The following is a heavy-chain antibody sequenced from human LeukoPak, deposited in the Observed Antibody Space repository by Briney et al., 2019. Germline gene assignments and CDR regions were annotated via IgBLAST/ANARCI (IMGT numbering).Heavy chain of an antibody. D-gene: IGHD2-15*01. V-gene: IGHV1-69*06. CDR3: ARDPGREYCSGGSCYGDWGDGFDY. CDR1: GGTFSSYA. Sequence: SVKVSCKASGGTFSSYAISWVRHAPGQGLEWRGGIIPIFGTANYAKKFQGRVTITADKSTSTAYMELSSLRSEDTAVYYCARDPGREYCSGGSCYGDWGDGFDYWGQGTLVTVSS. J-gene: IGHJ4*02. CDR2: IIPIFGTA.